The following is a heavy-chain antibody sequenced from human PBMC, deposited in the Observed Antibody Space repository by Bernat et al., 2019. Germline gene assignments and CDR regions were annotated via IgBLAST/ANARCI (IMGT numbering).Heavy chain of an antibody. Sequence: EVQLVESGGGLVKPGGSLRLSCAASGFTFSSYSMNWVRQAPGKGLEWVSSISSSSSYIYYADSVKGRFTISRDNAKNSLYLQMNSLRAEDTAVYYCATLPDFWSGYYGFDYWGQGTLVTVYS. CDR1: GFTFSSYS. D-gene: IGHD3-3*01. CDR3: ATLPDFWSGYYGFDY. CDR2: ISSSSSYI. J-gene: IGHJ4*02. V-gene: IGHV3-21*01.